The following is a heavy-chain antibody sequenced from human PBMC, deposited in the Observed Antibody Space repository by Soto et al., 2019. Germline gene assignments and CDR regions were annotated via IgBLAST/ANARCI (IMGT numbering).Heavy chain of an antibody. CDR3: VRERRGLGIGFDH. CDR2: FFTGGST. J-gene: IGHJ4*02. CDR1: GFNVSDNY. Sequence: LRLSCAAAGFNVSDNYMGWVRQAPGKGLEWVSSFFTGGSTDYADSVKGRFTISRDDSKNTVYLQTNSLRAEDTAVYFCVRERRGLGIGFDHWGQGTLVTVSS. D-gene: IGHD6-19*01. V-gene: IGHV3-53*01.